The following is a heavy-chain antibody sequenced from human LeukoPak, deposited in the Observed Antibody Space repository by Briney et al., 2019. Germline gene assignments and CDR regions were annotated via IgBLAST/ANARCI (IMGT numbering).Heavy chain of an antibody. J-gene: IGHJ4*02. D-gene: IGHD2-21*02. Sequence: GGSLRLSCAASGFTSSSYEMNWVRQAPGKGLEWVSYISSSGSTIYYADSVKGRFTISRDNAKNSLYLQMNSLRAEDTAVYYCARALYCGGDCYLFDYWGQGTLVTVSS. CDR2: ISSSGSTI. V-gene: IGHV3-48*03. CDR3: ARALYCGGDCYLFDY. CDR1: GFTSSSYE.